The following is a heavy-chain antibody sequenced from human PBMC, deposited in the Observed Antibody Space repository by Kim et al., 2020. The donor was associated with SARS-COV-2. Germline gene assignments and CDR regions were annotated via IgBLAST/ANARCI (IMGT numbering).Heavy chain of an antibody. Sequence: GGSLRLSCAASGFTFSASEMNWLRQAPGKGLEWVSYISSSGSAIHYADSVKGRFTISRDNAKNSLYLQMDSLRAEDTAVYYCAREGGNGAYPDAFDIWGQGTMVTVSS. V-gene: IGHV3-48*03. CDR2: ISSSGSAI. J-gene: IGHJ3*02. CDR1: GFTFSASE. D-gene: IGHD2-8*01. CDR3: AREGGNGAYPDAFDI.